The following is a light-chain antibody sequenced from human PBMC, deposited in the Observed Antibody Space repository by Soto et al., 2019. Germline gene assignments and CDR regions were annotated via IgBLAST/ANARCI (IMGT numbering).Light chain of an antibody. CDR1: SSDIGGYNY. J-gene: IGLJ1*01. Sequence: QSVPTQPASVSGSPGQSITISCTGTSSDIGGYNYVSWFQQHPGKAPKLMISDVSNRPSGVSNRFSGSKSGNTASLTISGLQAEDEADYYCSSYTSGSTFYVFGTGTKVTVL. CDR3: SSYTSGSTFYV. CDR2: DVS. V-gene: IGLV2-14*01.